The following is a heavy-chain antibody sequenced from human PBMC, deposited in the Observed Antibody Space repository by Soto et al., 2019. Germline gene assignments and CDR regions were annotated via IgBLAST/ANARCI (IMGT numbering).Heavy chain of an antibody. CDR3: ARAPSLYHYDGSGYPTGYYYGMDV. J-gene: IGHJ6*02. CDR2: ISAYNGNT. CDR1: GYTFTSYG. V-gene: IGHV1-18*01. D-gene: IGHD3-22*01. Sequence: QVQLVQSGAEVKKPGASVKVSCKASGYTFTSYGISWVRQAPGQGLEWMGWISAYNGNTNYAQKLQGRVTMTTDTSTSTAYMELSRLRSDDTAVYYCARAPSLYHYDGSGYPTGYYYGMDVWGQGTTVTVSS.